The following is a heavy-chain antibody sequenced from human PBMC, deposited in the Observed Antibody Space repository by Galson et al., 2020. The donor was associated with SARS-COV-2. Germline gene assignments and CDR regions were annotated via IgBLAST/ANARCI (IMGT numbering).Heavy chain of an antibody. CDR2: VYSSGST. V-gene: IGHV4-4*07. Sequence: SETLSLTCIVSGGSISDYYWSWIRRPAGKGPEWIGRVYSSGSTDYNPSLKSRVTMSVETSKNQFSLRLTSVTAADTAVYYCARDGGQQVLFDFFYYGMDVWGQGTTVTV. CDR3: ARDGGQQVLFDFFYYGMDV. J-gene: IGHJ6*02. D-gene: IGHD2-2*01. CDR1: GGSISDYY.